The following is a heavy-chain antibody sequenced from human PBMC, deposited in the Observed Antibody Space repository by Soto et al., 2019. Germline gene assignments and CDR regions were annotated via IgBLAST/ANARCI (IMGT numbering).Heavy chain of an antibody. V-gene: IGHV1-18*04. CDR2: ISGYNGNT. D-gene: IGHD3-22*01. Sequence: QVQLVQSGAEVKKPGASVKVSCKASGYTFTIYGISWVRQAPGQGLEWMGWISGYNGNTDYAQKLQDRVTLTTDASTSSVYMELRSLRSDDTPVYYCARVDYYDSSGYYGYWGQGTLITVSS. CDR3: ARVDYYDSSGYYGY. CDR1: GYTFTIYG. J-gene: IGHJ4*02.